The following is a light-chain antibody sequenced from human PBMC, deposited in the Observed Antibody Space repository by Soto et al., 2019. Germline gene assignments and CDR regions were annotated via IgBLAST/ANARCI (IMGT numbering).Light chain of an antibody. J-gene: IGKJ1*01. CDR1: AGVSLS. Sequence: EIVLTQSPATLSVSLGDSATLSCRASAGVSLSLAWFQMRPGQPPRLLIYGASTRATDIPARFSGSGSGTDFTLTISSLQSEDFAVYFCQQYHIWPSWTFGQGTKVEL. CDR3: QQYHIWPSWT. V-gene: IGKV3-15*01. CDR2: GAS.